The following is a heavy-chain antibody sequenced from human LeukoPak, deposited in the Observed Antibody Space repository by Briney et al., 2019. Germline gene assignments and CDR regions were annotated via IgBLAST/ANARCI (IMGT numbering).Heavy chain of an antibody. CDR3: ARVPTIAVAVVEAFDI. J-gene: IGHJ3*02. CDR2: IYTSGST. Sequence: SETLSLTCTVFGGSISSGSYYWSWIRQPAGKGLEWIGRIYTSGSTNYNPSLKSRVTISVDTSKNQFSLKLSSVTAADTAVYYCARVPTIAVAVVEAFDIWGQGTMVTVSS. D-gene: IGHD6-19*01. V-gene: IGHV4-61*02. CDR1: GGSISSGSYY.